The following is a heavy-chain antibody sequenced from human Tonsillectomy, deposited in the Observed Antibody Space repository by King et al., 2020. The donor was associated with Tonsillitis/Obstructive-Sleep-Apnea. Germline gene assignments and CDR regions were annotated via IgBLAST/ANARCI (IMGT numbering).Heavy chain of an antibody. Sequence: QVQLQESGPGLVKPSETLSLTCTVSGGSISSSSYYWGWLRQPPGKGLEWIGSIYYSGSTYYKPSLKRRVTISVDTSKNQFSLKLSSVTAADTAVYYCAKGLGYCSSTSCYGFDYWGQGTLVTVSS. CDR2: IYYSGST. V-gene: IGHV4-39*01. D-gene: IGHD2-2*01. CDR1: GGSISSSSYY. CDR3: AKGLGYCSSTSCYGFDY. J-gene: IGHJ4*02.